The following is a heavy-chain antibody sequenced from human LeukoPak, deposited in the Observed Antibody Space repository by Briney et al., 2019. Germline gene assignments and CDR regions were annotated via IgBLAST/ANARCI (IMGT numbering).Heavy chain of an antibody. Sequence: GASVKVSCKASGYTFTSYYIHWVRQAPGQGLEWMGIINPSSGSTSYAQRFQGRVTMTTDTSTSTAYMELRSLRSDDTAVYYCARGYGSGSYYLWGYFDYWGQGTLVTVSS. V-gene: IGHV1-46*01. CDR1: GYTFTSYY. CDR2: INPSSGST. D-gene: IGHD3-10*01. CDR3: ARGYGSGSYYLWGYFDY. J-gene: IGHJ4*02.